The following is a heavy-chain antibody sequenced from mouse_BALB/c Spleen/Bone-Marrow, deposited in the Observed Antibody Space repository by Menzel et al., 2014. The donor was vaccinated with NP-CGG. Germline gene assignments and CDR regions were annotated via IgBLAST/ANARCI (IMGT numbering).Heavy chain of an antibody. CDR1: GYTFTSYD. J-gene: IGHJ4*01. Sequence: VQLVESGPEVVKPGALVKISCTASGYTFTSYDINWVQQPPGKGLEWIGWIYPGDGSTKYNEKFSGKATLTADKTSSTAYMQLSRLTSENSAVYFCARWGYNMSPYGLDYWGQGTSVTVSS. V-gene: IGHV1S56*01. CDR2: IYPGDGST. D-gene: IGHD2-3*01. CDR3: ARWGYNMSPYGLDY.